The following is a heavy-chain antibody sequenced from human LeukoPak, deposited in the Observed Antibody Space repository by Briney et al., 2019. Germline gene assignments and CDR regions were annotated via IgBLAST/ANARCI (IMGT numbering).Heavy chain of an antibody. D-gene: IGHD6-19*01. J-gene: IGHJ4*02. CDR2: INHSGSA. CDR3: AKTGDSSGWYRGWFDY. CDR1: GGSFSGYY. Sequence: SETLSLTCAVYGGSFSGYYWSWIRKPPRKGQEWIGEINHSGSANSNPSLKSRVTVSVDTSKTQFSLKLSSVTAADTAVYYCAKTGDSSGWYRGWFDYWGQGTLVTVSS. V-gene: IGHV4-34*01.